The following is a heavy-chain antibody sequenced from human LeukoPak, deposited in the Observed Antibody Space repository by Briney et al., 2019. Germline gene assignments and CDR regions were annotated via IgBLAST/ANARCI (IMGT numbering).Heavy chain of an antibody. J-gene: IGHJ3*02. V-gene: IGHV3-30*04. CDR2: ISSDGSNN. CDR3: ARAPAKYGSDALDI. CDR1: GFTFSDYV. D-gene: IGHD3-10*01. Sequence: AGGSLRLSCVASGFTFSDYVMHWVRQAPGKGLEWAGLISSDGSNNYNADSVKGRFTISRDNSKNTLYLQMNSLKIEDTAVYYCARAPAKYGSDALDIWGQGTMVTVSS.